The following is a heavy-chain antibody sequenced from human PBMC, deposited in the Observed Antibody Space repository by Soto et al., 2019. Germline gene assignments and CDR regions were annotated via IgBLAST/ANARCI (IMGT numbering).Heavy chain of an antibody. CDR1: GGSISSGGYS. CDR3: ARSSGYSSSRFDY. CDR2: IYHSGST. D-gene: IGHD6-13*01. Sequence: TSETLSLTCAVSGGSISSGGYSWSWIRQPPGKGLEWIGYIYHSGSTYYNPSLKSRVTISVDRSKNQFSLKLSSVTAADTAVYYCARSSGYSSSRFDYWGQGILVTVPQ. J-gene: IGHJ4*02. V-gene: IGHV4-30-2*02.